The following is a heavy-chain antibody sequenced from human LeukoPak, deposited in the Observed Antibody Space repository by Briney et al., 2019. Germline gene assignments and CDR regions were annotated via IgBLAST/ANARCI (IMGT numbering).Heavy chain of an antibody. CDR2: IYYSGNT. CDR1: GGSISSYY. CDR3: ARHKRYSDFGRFDP. V-gene: IGHV4-59*08. D-gene: IGHD3-3*01. J-gene: IGHJ5*02. Sequence: PSETLSLTCTVSGGSISSYYWSWIRQPPGKGLEWIGYIYYSGNTNYNPSLKSRVPISVDMYTTKFSLTLSSVTAAATAVYYCARHKRYSDFGRFDPWGQGTLVTVSS.